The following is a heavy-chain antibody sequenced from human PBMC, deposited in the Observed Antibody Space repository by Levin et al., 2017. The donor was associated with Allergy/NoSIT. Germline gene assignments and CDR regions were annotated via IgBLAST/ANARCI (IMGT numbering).Heavy chain of an antibody. J-gene: IGHJ5*02. Sequence: ASGPTLVKPTQTLTLTCTFSGFSLSTSGVGVGWIRQPPGKALEWLALIYWDDDKRYSPSLKSRLTITKDTSKNQVVLTMTNMDPVDTATYYCAHSRFPLYSSSWSVWFDPWGQGTLVTVSS. CDR3: AHSRFPLYSSSWSVWFDP. CDR1: GFSLSTSGVG. D-gene: IGHD6-13*01. CDR2: IYWDDDK. V-gene: IGHV2-5*02.